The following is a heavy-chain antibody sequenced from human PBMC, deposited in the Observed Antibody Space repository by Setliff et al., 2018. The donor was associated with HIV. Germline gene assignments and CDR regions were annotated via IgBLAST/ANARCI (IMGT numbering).Heavy chain of an antibody. CDR2: INPNTGTT. V-gene: IGHV1-2*02. CDR3: ARGANFPYTASSDY. J-gene: IGHJ4*02. Sequence: ASVKVSCKTSGYTFTAHYIHWVRQAPGQGLEWVGFINPNTGTTNYPQKFQGRVTLTGDTSIGTAFLELSSLTSDDTAVYYCARGANFPYTASSDYWGQGTLFTVSS. CDR1: GYTFTAHY. D-gene: IGHD6-6*01.